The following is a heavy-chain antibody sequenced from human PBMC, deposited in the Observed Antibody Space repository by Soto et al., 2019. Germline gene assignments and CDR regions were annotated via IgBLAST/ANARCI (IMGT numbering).Heavy chain of an antibody. CDR2: IIPIFGTA. J-gene: IGHJ3*02. CDR1: GGTFSSYA. D-gene: IGHD3-22*01. Sequence: QVQLVQSGAEVKKPGSSVKVSCKASGGTFSSYAISWVRQAPGQGLEWMGGIIPIFGTANYAQKFQGRVTITADESTSTAYMERSSLRSEDTAVYYCARGDSSGYYYSGAFDIWGQGTMVTVSS. CDR3: ARGDSSGYYYSGAFDI. V-gene: IGHV1-69*01.